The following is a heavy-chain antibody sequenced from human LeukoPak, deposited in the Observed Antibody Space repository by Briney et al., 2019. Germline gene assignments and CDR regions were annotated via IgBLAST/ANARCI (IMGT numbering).Heavy chain of an antibody. D-gene: IGHD6-13*01. CDR3: ARGEQPDPFDY. CDR2: IIPIFGTA. Sequence: GASVKVSCKASGGTFSSYAISWVRQAPGQGLEWMGGIIPIFGTANYAQKFQGRATITTDESTSTAYMELSSLRSEDTAVYYCARGEQPDPFDYWGQGTLVTVSS. V-gene: IGHV1-69*05. CDR1: GGTFSSYA. J-gene: IGHJ4*02.